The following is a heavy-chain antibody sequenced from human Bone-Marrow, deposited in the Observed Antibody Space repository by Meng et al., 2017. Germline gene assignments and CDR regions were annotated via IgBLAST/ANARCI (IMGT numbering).Heavy chain of an antibody. V-gene: IGHV3-30*18. Sequence: QVQLVECGGGVVQPGRSLKLSCSASGFSFSTYNMHWVRQAPCKGLEWVAVISFDGNNKYYADSVKGRFTISRDNSKNTLYLQMNSLRLEDTAVYYCAKGDFDWGQGTLVTVSS. CDR1: GFSFSTYN. J-gene: IGHJ4*02. CDR2: ISFDGNNK. CDR3: AKGDFD. D-gene: IGHD3/OR15-3a*01.